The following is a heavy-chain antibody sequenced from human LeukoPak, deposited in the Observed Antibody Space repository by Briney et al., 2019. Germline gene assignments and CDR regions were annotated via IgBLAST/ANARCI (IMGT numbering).Heavy chain of an antibody. D-gene: IGHD3-10*02. CDR2: IYYSGST. V-gene: IGHV4-59*01. CDR1: GGSISSYY. CDR3: ARGHSGRGGIDP. J-gene: IGHJ5*02. Sequence: PSETLSLTCTVSGGSISSYYWSWIRQPPGKGLEWIGYIYYSGSTNYNPSLKSRVTISVDTSKNQFSLKLSSMTAADTAVYYCARGHSGRGGIDPWGQGTLVTVSS.